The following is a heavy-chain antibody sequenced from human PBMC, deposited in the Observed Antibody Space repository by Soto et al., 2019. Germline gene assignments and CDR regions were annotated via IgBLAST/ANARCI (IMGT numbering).Heavy chain of an antibody. V-gene: IGHV4-59*01. J-gene: IGHJ3*02. D-gene: IGHD3-10*01. CDR1: GGSISSYY. CDR3: ARVWGGAFDI. Sequence: SATLSLTCTVSGGSISSYYWSWIRQPPGKGLEWIGYIYYSGSTNYNPSLKSRVTISVDTSKNQLSLKLSSVTAADTAVYYCARVWGGAFDIWGQGTMVT. CDR2: IYYSGST.